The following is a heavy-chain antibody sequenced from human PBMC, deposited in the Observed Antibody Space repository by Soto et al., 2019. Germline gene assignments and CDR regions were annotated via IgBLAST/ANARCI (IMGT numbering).Heavy chain of an antibody. CDR1: GFTFSSSA. CDR2: ISADGVRT. J-gene: IGHJ4*02. CDR3: VTWDGAKLDY. V-gene: IGHV3-64D*06. D-gene: IGHD4-17*01. Sequence: EVQLVASGGGLVQPGGSLRLSCSASGFTFSSSALHWVRQAPGPGLDWVRQAPGPGLEHVSAISADGVRTYYAASVKGRFTVSRDNSKNTLYLQMSSLGSEDTAIYYCVTWDGAKLDYWGQGTLVTVSS.